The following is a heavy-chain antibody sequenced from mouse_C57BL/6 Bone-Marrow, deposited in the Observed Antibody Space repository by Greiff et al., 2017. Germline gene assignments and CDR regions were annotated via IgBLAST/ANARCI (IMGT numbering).Heavy chain of an antibody. V-gene: IGHV1-26*01. CDR2: INPNNGGT. Sequence: EVQLHQSGPELVKPGASVKISCKASGYTFTDYYMNWVKQSHGKSLEWIGDINPNNGGTSYNQKFKGKATLTVDKSSSTAYMELRSLTSEDSAVYYCARKNHYYGSTGAMDYWGQGTSVTVSS. CDR3: ARKNHYYGSTGAMDY. D-gene: IGHD1-1*01. J-gene: IGHJ4*01. CDR1: GYTFTDYY.